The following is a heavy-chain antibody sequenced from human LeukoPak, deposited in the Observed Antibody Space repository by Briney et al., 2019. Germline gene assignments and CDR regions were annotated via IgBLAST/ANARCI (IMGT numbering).Heavy chain of an antibody. D-gene: IGHD2-15*01. Sequence: ASVKVSCKASGYTFTSYYMHWVRQAPGQGLEWMGIINPSGGSTSYAQKLQGRVTMTRDTYTSTVYMELSSLRSEDTAVYYRARDIVVVVAATGSTTLYAFDIWGQGTMVTVSS. CDR2: INPSGGST. J-gene: IGHJ3*02. V-gene: IGHV1-46*01. CDR3: ARDIVVVVAATGSTTLYAFDI. CDR1: GYTFTSYY.